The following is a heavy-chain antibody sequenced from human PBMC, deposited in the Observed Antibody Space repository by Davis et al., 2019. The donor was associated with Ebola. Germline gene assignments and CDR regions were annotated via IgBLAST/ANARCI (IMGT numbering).Heavy chain of an antibody. CDR2: IIPILGIA. CDR3: AREDIVVVVAATGGPGYYGMDV. CDR1: GGTFSSYT. V-gene: IGHV1-69*02. D-gene: IGHD2-15*01. J-gene: IGHJ6*04. Sequence: SVKVSCKASGGTFSSYTISWVRQAPGQGLEWMGRIIPILGIANYAQKFQGRVTITADKSTSTAYMELSSLRSEDTAVYYCAREDIVVVVAATGGPGYYGMDVWGKGTTVTVSS.